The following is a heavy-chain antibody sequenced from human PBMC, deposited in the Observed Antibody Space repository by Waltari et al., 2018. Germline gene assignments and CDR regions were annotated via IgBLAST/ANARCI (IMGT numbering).Heavy chain of an antibody. V-gene: IGHV1-24*01. Sequence: FRLLQSGAGVKKPGASGKVSGRVSGYTLPELSMHWVRQAPGKGLEWMGGFDPEDGETIYAQKFQGRVTMTEDTSTDTAYMELSSLRSEDTAVYYCATGGFLITFGGVISWGQGTLVTVSS. CDR1: GYTLPELS. CDR3: ATGGFLITFGGVIS. J-gene: IGHJ5*02. CDR2: FDPEDGET. D-gene: IGHD3-16*01.